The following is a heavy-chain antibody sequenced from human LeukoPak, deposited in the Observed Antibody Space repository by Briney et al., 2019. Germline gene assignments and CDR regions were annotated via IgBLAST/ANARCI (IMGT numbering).Heavy chain of an antibody. V-gene: IGHV4-59*12. CDR3: ARGYCSGGSCYSYYYYNYMDV. CDR1: GGSISSYY. Sequence: SETLSLTCTVSGGSISSYYWSWIRQPPGKGLEWIGYIYCSGSTNYNPSLKSRVTISVDTSKNQFSLKLSSVTAADTAVYYCARGYCSGGSCYSYYYYNYMDVWGKGTTVTVSS. J-gene: IGHJ6*03. CDR2: IYCSGST. D-gene: IGHD2-15*01.